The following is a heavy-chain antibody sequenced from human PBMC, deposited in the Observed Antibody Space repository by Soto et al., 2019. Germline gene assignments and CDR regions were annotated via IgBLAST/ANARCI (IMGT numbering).Heavy chain of an antibody. CDR2: IFYSGST. CDR1: GGSVSSSRYY. J-gene: IGHJ6*02. V-gene: IGHV4-39*07. CDR3: ARVRSEQRLVREDYYYRIDV. Sequence: PSETLSLTCTVSGGSVSSSRYYWTWIRQTPGKGLEWIGSIFYSGSTYYNPSLESRVTISVDTSKDQFSLKLSSVTAADTAVYYCARVRSEQRLVREDYYYRIDVWGQGTTVT. D-gene: IGHD6-13*01.